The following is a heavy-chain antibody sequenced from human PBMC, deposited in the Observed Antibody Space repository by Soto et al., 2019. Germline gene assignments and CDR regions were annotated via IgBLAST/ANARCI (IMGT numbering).Heavy chain of an antibody. Sequence: PGGSLRLSCAASGFTFSSYAISWVRQAPGKGLEWVSAISGSGVSTYYADSVKGRFTISRDNSKNTLYLQMNSLRAEDKAVYYCAKSRDYYDSSGYYYLGQGTLVTVSS. V-gene: IGHV3-23*01. CDR2: ISGSGVST. CDR3: AKSRDYYDSSGYYY. J-gene: IGHJ4*02. D-gene: IGHD3-22*01. CDR1: GFTFSSYA.